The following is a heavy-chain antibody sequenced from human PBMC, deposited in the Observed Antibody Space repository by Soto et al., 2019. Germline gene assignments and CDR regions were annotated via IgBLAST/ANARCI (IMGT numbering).Heavy chain of an antibody. D-gene: IGHD2-2*02. J-gene: IGHJ6*02. Sequence: SVKVSCKASGGTFSSYAISWVRRAPGQGLEWMGGIIPIFGTANYAQKFQGRVTITADESTSTAYMELSSLRSEDTAVYYCARGTSSTSCYTPSCYYYYYGMDVWGQGTTVTVSS. CDR3: ARGTSSTSCYTPSCYYYYYGMDV. V-gene: IGHV1-69*13. CDR1: GGTFSSYA. CDR2: IIPIFGTA.